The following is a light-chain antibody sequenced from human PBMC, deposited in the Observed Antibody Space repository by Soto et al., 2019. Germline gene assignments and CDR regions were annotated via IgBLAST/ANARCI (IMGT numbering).Light chain of an antibody. Sequence: QSALTQPASVSGSPGQSITISCTGTNSDVGGYDFVSWYQQRPGEAPKLMIYDVRYRPPGVSNRFSGSMSGNTAALTISGLQADDEGDYDCSSYRITRTLVFGGGSQLTVL. CDR3: SSYRITRTLV. CDR2: DVR. V-gene: IGLV2-14*01. CDR1: NSDVGGYDF. J-gene: IGLJ3*02.